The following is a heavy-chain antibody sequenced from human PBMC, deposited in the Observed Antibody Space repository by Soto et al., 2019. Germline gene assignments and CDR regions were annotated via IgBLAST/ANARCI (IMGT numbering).Heavy chain of an antibody. J-gene: IGHJ3*02. V-gene: IGHV4-39*07. Sequence: SETLSLTCTVSGGSISSSSYYWGWIRQPPGKGLERIGSIYYSGSTYYNPSLKSRVTISVDTSKNQFSLKLSSVTAADTAVYYCARATSSGWYGDDAFDIWGQGTMVTVSS. D-gene: IGHD6-19*01. CDR2: IYYSGST. CDR3: ARATSSGWYGDDAFDI. CDR1: GGSISSSSYY.